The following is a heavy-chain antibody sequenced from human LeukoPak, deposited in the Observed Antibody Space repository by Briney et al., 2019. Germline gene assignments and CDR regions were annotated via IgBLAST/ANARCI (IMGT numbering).Heavy chain of an antibody. V-gene: IGHV4-34*01. J-gene: IGHJ4*02. CDR1: GGSFSGYY. CDR3: ARARRSSGSNY. D-gene: IGHD6-19*01. Sequence: SETLSLTCAVYGGSFSGYYWSWIRQPPGKGLEWIGEINHSGSTNYNPSLKSRVTISVDTSKNQFSLKLSSVTAAATAVYYCARARRSSGSNYWGQGTLVTVSS. CDR2: INHSGST.